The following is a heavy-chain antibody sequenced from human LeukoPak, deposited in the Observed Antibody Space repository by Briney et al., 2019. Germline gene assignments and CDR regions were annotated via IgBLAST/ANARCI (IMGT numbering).Heavy chain of an antibody. V-gene: IGHV4-38-2*01. CDR2: IYHSGST. CDR3: ARVSDSSGYHPGD. Sequence: SETLSLTYAVSGYSISRVYYWGWIRQPPGKGLEWIGSIYHSGSTYYNPSLKSRLTISVDTSKNQFSLKLSSVTAADTAVYYCARVSDSSGYHPGDWGQGTLVTVSS. CDR1: GYSISRVYY. J-gene: IGHJ4*02. D-gene: IGHD3-22*01.